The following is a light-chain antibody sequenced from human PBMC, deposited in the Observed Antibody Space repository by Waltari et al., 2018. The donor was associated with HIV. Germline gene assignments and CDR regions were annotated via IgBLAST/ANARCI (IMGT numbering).Light chain of an antibody. CDR3: AAWDDSLNGYV. J-gene: IGLJ1*01. Sequence: QSVLTQPPSASGTPGPRVTIPCSGSIPNIGSYHFNWYQHLPATAPKLLIFRNSQRPSGVPDRFSASKSGTSASLAISGLQSEDEADYYCAAWDDSLNGYVFGTGTRVTVL. CDR1: IPNIGSYH. V-gene: IGLV1-44*01. CDR2: RNS.